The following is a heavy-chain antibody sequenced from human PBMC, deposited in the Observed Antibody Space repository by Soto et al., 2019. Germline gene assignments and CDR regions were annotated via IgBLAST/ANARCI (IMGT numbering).Heavy chain of an antibody. Sequence: SETPSLTCTVSGGSISSSSYYWGWIRQPPGKGLEWIGSIYYSGSTYYNPSLKSRVTISVDTSKNQFSLKLSSVTAADTAVYYCARQGGYEDYYYMDVWGKGTTVTVSS. CDR3: ARQGGYEDYYYMDV. CDR2: IYYSGST. D-gene: IGHD6-19*01. CDR1: GGSISSSSYY. J-gene: IGHJ6*03. V-gene: IGHV4-39*01.